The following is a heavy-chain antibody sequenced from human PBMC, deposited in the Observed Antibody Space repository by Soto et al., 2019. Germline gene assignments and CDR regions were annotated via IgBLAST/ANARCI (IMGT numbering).Heavy chain of an antibody. CDR1: GGTSSTYT. J-gene: IGHJ4*02. CDR3: AREEGTVTYDY. CDR2: IIAVLGIT. Sequence: QVHLVQSGAEVRKPGSSVKVSCKASGGTSSTYTISWVRQAPGQGLEWIGRIIAVLGITNYAQSFQGRVTITPDKTPSTAYMELSRLRSEDTAVYYCAREEGTVTYDYWGQGTLVTVSS. D-gene: IGHD4-17*01. V-gene: IGHV1-69*08.